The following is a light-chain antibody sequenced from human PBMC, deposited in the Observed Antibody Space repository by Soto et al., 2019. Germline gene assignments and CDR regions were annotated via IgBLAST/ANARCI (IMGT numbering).Light chain of an antibody. CDR1: PSVSNN. Sequence: EIVMTQSPATLSVSPGERATLSCRASPSVSNNLASYQQKPGQALRLLIYHASTRATGIPARFSGSGSGTEFTLTISSLQSEDFAVYYCQQYNKWPLTFGGGTKVDIK. CDR2: HAS. CDR3: QQYNKWPLT. V-gene: IGKV3-15*01. J-gene: IGKJ4*01.